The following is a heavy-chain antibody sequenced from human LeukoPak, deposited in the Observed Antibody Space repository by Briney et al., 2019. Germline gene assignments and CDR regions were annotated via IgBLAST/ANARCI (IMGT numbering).Heavy chain of an antibody. CDR1: GFTFSSYS. CDR3: ARALFGVAPFDL. D-gene: IGHD3-3*01. J-gene: IGHJ2*01. Sequence: GGSLRLSCAASGFTFSSYSMNWVRQAPGKGLEWVSSISSSSSYIYYADSVKGRFTISRDNAKNSLYLQMNSLRAEDTAVYYCARALFGVAPFDLWGRGTLVTVSS. V-gene: IGHV3-21*04. CDR2: ISSSSSYI.